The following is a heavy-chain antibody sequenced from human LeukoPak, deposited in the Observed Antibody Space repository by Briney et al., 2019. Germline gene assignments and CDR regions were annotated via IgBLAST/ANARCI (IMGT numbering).Heavy chain of an antibody. J-gene: IGHJ4*02. CDR3: ARAVEMATRIDY. Sequence: SETLSLTCTVSGDSISSGDYYWSWIRQPAGKGLEWIGRISSSGSTNYNPSLKSRVTMSVDTSKNQFSLKLNSVTAADTAVYYCARAVEMATRIDYWGQGTLVTVSS. CDR2: ISSSGST. CDR1: GDSISSGDYY. D-gene: IGHD5-24*01. V-gene: IGHV4-61*02.